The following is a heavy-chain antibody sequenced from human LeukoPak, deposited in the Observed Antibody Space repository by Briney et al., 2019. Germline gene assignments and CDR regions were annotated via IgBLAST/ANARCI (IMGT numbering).Heavy chain of an antibody. CDR3: ARAVRTAAGFFIFYY. J-gene: IGHJ4*02. V-gene: IGHV4-59*01. CDR1: GGSISSYY. D-gene: IGHD6-13*01. Sequence: SETLSLTCTVSGGSISSYYWNWIRLPPGKGLDWIGYISYSGSTNYNPSLKSRVSVDTSKNQISLKLSSVTAADTAVYYCARAVRTAAGFFIFYYWGQGTLVTVSS. CDR2: ISYSGST.